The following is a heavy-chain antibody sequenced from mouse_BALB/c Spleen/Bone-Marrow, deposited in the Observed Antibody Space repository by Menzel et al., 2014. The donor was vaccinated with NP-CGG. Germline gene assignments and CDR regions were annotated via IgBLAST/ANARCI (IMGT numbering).Heavy chain of an antibody. Sequence: VKLMESGAELVKPGASVKLSCTASGYTFTSYWMHWVKQRPGQGLEWIGEINPSNGRTNYNEKFKSKATLTVDKSSSTAYMQLSSLTSEDSAVYYCARWGITLAYWGQGTLVTVSA. J-gene: IGHJ3*01. CDR2: INPSNGRT. D-gene: IGHD2-4*01. V-gene: IGHV1S81*02. CDR1: GYTFTSYW. CDR3: ARWGITLAY.